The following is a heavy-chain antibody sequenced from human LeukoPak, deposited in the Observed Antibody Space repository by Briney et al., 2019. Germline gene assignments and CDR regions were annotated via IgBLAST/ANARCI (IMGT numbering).Heavy chain of an antibody. D-gene: IGHD3-22*01. Sequence: ASVKVSCTVSGYTLTELSMHWVRQAPGKGLEWVGGFDPEDGETIYAQKLQGRVTMTEDTSTDTAYMELSSLRSEDTAVYYCATGFDSSGYRPPGGWFDPWGQGTLVTVSS. CDR2: FDPEDGET. CDR1: GYTLTELS. CDR3: ATGFDSSGYRPPGGWFDP. J-gene: IGHJ5*02. V-gene: IGHV1-24*01.